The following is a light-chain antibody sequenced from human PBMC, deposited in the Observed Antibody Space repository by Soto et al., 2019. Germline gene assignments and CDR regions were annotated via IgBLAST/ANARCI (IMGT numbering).Light chain of an antibody. CDR2: LGS. V-gene: IGKV2-28*01. CDR1: QSLLHSNGYNY. Sequence: DIVMTQSPLSLPVTPGEPASISCRSSQSLLHSNGYNYLDWYLQKPGQSPQLLIYLGSNRASGVPDRFSGSGSATDFTLKISRVEAEDVGVYSCMQARQTPWTFGQGTKVEIK. J-gene: IGKJ1*01. CDR3: MQARQTPWT.